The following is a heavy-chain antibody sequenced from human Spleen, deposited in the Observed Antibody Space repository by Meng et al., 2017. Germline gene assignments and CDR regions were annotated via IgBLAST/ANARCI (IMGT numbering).Heavy chain of an antibody. J-gene: IGHJ6*02. CDR1: GGSFTGHS. V-gene: IGHV4-34*01. CDR3: ARFDYGDYPYNYYGFDV. D-gene: IGHD4-17*01. Sequence: GSLRLSCAVYGGSFTGHSWNWIRQPPGKGLEWTGEINHSGSTNYNPSLKSRVTISVDTSKNQFSLKLTSVTAADTAVYYCARFDYGDYPYNYYGFDVWGQGTMVTVSS. CDR2: INHSGST.